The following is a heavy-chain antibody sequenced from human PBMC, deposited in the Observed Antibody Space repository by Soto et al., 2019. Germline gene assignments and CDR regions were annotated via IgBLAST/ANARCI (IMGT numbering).Heavy chain of an antibody. V-gene: IGHV4-4*02. J-gene: IGHJ6*02. Sequence: SETLSLTCAVSGGSISTSNWWSWVRQPPGKGLEWTGEVYHSGSTNYNPSFKSRVTISLDTSKNQFSLELSSVTAADTAVYYCARDQYSYGYGLRYYGMDVWGQGTTVTVSS. D-gene: IGHD5-18*01. CDR2: VYHSGST. CDR3: ARDQYSYGYGLRYYGMDV. CDR1: GGSISTSNW.